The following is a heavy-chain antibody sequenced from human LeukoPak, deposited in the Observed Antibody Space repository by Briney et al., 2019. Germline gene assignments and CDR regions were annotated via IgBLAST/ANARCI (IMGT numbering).Heavy chain of an antibody. CDR3: ARDSFPNSGSYFGVSFDF. CDR2: ISAYNGNT. J-gene: IGHJ4*02. Sequence: GASVKVSCKASGYTFTSYGISWVRQAPGQGLAWMGWISAYNGNTNYAQKLQGRVTMTTDTSTSTGYMEMRSLRSNDTAVYYCARDSFPNSGSYFGVSFDFWGQGTLVTVSS. V-gene: IGHV1-18*01. CDR1: GYTFTSYG. D-gene: IGHD1-26*01.